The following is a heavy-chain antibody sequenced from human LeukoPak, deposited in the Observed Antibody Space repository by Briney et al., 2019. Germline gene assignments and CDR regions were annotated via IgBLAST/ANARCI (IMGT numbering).Heavy chain of an antibody. V-gene: IGHV6-1*01. CDR3: AREYYGSGSYPPNLDY. CDR2: TYYRSKWNN. Sequence: SQTLSLTCAISGDSVSSNSAAWNWIRQSPSRGFEWLGRTYYRSKWNNDYAVSVKSRITINPDTSKNQFSLQLNSVTPEDTAVYYCAREYYGSGSYPPNLDYWGQGTLVTVSS. CDR1: GDSVSSNSAA. J-gene: IGHJ4*02. D-gene: IGHD3-10*01.